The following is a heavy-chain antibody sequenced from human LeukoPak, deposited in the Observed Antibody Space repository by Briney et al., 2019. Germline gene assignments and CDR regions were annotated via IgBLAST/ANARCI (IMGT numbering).Heavy chain of an antibody. Sequence: GASVKVSCKASGYTFTSYGISWVRQAPGQGLEWMGWISAYNGNTNYAQKLQGRVTMTTDTSTSTAYMELRSLRSDDTAVYYCARVRVSSSSSVYYYYYMDVWGKGTTVTVSS. CDR2: ISAYNGNT. CDR1: GYTFTSYG. D-gene: IGHD6-6*01. J-gene: IGHJ6*03. V-gene: IGHV1-18*01. CDR3: ARVRVSSSSSVYYYYYMDV.